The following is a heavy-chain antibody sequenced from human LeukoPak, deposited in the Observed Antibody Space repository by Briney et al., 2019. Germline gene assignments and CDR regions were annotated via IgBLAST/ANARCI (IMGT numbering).Heavy chain of an antibody. CDR2: IRQDGSEK. Sequence: PGGSLRLSCAASGFTFSNDWMSWVRRSPGKGLEWVANIRQDGSEKYCVGSVKGRFTISRDNAKNSLYLQMNTLRDEDTAMYYCVIGDGCPRSVLGSWGQGTLVTVSS. D-gene: IGHD5-24*01. CDR1: GFTFSNDW. V-gene: IGHV3-7*01. J-gene: IGHJ5*02. CDR3: VIGDGCPRSVLGS.